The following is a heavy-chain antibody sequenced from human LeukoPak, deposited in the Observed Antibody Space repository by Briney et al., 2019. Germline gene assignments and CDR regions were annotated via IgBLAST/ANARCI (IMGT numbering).Heavy chain of an antibody. CDR1: GFTFDDYA. D-gene: IGHD2-2*01. V-gene: IGHV3-9*01. J-gene: IGHJ4*02. Sequence: GGSLRLSCAASGFTFDDYAMHWVRQAPGKGLEWVSGISWSSGSIGYADSVKGRFTISRDNAKNSLSLQMNSLRAEDTALYYCAKVDCSSTNCPIDYWGQGTLVTVSS. CDR2: ISWSSGSI. CDR3: AKVDCSSTNCPIDY.